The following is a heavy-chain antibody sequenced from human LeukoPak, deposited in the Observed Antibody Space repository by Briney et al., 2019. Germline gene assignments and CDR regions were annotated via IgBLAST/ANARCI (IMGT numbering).Heavy chain of an antibody. D-gene: IGHD1-26*01. J-gene: IGHJ3*02. CDR3: ARDYGSFDSYDAFDI. V-gene: IGHV4-34*01. CDR1: GGSFSGYY. Sequence: SGTLSLTCAVYGGSFSGYYWSWIRQPPGKGLEWIGEINHSGSTNYNPSLKSRVTISVDTSKNQFSLKLSSVTAADTAVYYCARDYGSFDSYDAFDIWGQGTMVTVSS. CDR2: INHSGST.